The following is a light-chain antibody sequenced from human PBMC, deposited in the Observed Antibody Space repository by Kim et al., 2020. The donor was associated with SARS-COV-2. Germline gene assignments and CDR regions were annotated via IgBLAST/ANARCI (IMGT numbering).Light chain of an antibody. J-gene: IGLJ1*01. Sequence: GQSITISCTGTSSDVGGYNYVSWYQQHPGKAPKLMIYDVSKRPSGVSNRFSGSKSGNTASLTISGLQAEDEADYYCSSYTSSSTFDFGTGTRSPS. V-gene: IGLV2-14*04. CDR3: SSYTSSSTFD. CDR2: DVS. CDR1: SSDVGGYNY.